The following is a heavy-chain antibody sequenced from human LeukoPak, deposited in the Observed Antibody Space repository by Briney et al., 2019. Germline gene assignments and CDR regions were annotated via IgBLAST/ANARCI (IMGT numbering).Heavy chain of an antibody. Sequence: GGSLRLSCAASGFTVSSNYMSWVRQAPGKGLEWVSVIYSGGSTYYADSVKGRFTISRDNSKNTLYLQMNSLRAEDTAVYYCARDFGYYYDSSGYEDWGQGTLVTVSS. V-gene: IGHV3-66*01. J-gene: IGHJ4*02. D-gene: IGHD3-22*01. CDR1: GFTVSSNY. CDR3: ARDFGYYYDSSGYED. CDR2: IYSGGST.